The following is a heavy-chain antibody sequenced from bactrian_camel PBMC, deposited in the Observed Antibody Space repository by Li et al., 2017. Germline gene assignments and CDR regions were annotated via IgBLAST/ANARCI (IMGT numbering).Heavy chain of an antibody. CDR2: ISSDGTT. Sequence: HVQLVESGGGSVQAGETLRLSCTFSGITFDDHDMGWYRQAPGNECELVSTISSDGTTYYADSVKGRFTVSQDNAKNTVYLQMNNLKPEDTAVYYCAAGIIGVVVYAYWGQGTQVTVS. V-gene: IGHV3S55*01. CDR3: AAGIIGVVVYAY. J-gene: IGHJ4*01. CDR1: GITFDDHD.